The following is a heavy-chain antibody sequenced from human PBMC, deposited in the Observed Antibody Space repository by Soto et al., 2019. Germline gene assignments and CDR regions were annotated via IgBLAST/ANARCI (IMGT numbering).Heavy chain of an antibody. J-gene: IGHJ4*02. V-gene: IGHV1-24*01. CDR1: GYTLTELS. CDR3: ATDHPKAGNQPRMELDY. Sequence: GASVKVSCKVSGYTLTELSMHWVRQAPGKGLEWMGGFDPEDGETIYAQKFQGRVTMTEDTSTDTAYMELSSLRSEDTAVYYCATDHPKAGNQPRMELDYWGQGTLVTVSS. D-gene: IGHD6-13*01. CDR2: FDPEDGET.